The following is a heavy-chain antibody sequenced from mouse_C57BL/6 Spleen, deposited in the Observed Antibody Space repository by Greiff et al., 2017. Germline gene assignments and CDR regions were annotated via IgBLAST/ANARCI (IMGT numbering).Heavy chain of an antibody. D-gene: IGHD2-4*01. CDR1: GYTFTSYG. J-gene: IGHJ2*01. CDR3: ARGDDYDPFYFDY. CDR2: IYPRSGNT. Sequence: VKLQESGAELARPGASVKLSCKASGYTFTSYGISWVKQRTGQGLEWIGEIYPRSGNTYYNEKFKGKATLTADKSSSTAYMELRSLTSEDSAVYFCARGDDYDPFYFDYWGQGTTLTVSS. V-gene: IGHV1-81*01.